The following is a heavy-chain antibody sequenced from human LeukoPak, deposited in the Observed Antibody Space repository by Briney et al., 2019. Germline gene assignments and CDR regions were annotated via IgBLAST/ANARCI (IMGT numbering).Heavy chain of an antibody. D-gene: IGHD3-10*01. CDR2: IISSSSTI. CDR1: GFTFSSYS. Sequence: GGSLRLSCAASGFTFSSYSMNWVRQAPGKGLEWVSYIISSSSTIYYADSVKGRFTISRDNAKNSLYLQMNSLRAEDTAVYYCARAHTNRGFDYWGQGTLVTVSS. V-gene: IGHV3-48*01. CDR3: ARAHTNRGFDY. J-gene: IGHJ4*02.